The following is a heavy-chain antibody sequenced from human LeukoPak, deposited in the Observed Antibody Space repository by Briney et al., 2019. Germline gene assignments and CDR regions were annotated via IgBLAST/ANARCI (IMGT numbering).Heavy chain of an antibody. D-gene: IGHD4-17*01. V-gene: IGHV3-23*01. Sequence: PGGSLRLSCAASGFTFANFAMSWVRQAPGKGLERVSDISDRGGIKNYADSVKGRFTISRDNSNNTLYLQMNSLRAEDTAVYFCAKKQTTTVTTLDYWGQGTLVTVSS. CDR3: AKKQTTTVTTLDY. CDR1: GFTFANFA. J-gene: IGHJ4*02. CDR2: ISDRGGIK.